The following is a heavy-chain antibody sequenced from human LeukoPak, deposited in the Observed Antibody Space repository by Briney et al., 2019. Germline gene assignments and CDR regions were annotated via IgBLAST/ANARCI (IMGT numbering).Heavy chain of an antibody. V-gene: IGHV1-18*01. CDR3: ARVYDFWSGAVS. CDR2: ISAYNGNT. J-gene: IGHJ4*02. CDR1: GGTFSSYA. D-gene: IGHD3-3*01. Sequence: ASVKVSCKASGGTFSSYAISWVRQAPGQGLEWMGWISAYNGNTNYAQKLQGRVTMTTDTSTSTAYMELRSLRSDDTAVYYCARVYDFWSGAVSWGQGTLVTVSS.